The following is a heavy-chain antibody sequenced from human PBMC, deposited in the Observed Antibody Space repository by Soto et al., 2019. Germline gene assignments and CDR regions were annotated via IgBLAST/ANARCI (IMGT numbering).Heavy chain of an antibody. V-gene: IGHV1-18*01. Sequence: ASVKVSCKASGYTFTRYGISWVRQAPGQGLEWMGWISGYNGDTKYAQKFQGRVTMTIDTSTTTTYMELRSLTSDDTAVYYCAKNGQPPYYYYGMDVWGQGTKVTVS. CDR3: AKNGQPPYYYYGMDV. J-gene: IGHJ6*02. D-gene: IGHD2-8*01. CDR1: GYTFTRYG. CDR2: ISGYNGDT.